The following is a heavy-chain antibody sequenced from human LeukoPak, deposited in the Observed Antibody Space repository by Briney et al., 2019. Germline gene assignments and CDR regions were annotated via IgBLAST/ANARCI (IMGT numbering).Heavy chain of an antibody. CDR3: ARGPKAMITFGGVIVFFDY. V-gene: IGHV1-2*02. CDR1: GYIFTGYY. D-gene: IGHD3-16*02. CDR2: INPDSGGT. J-gene: IGHJ4*02. Sequence: ASVKVSCKASGYIFTGYYIHWVRQAPGQGLEWMGWINPDSGGTNSAQKFQGRVTMTRDTSISTAYMELSRLRSDDTAVYYCARGPKAMITFGGVIVFFDYWGQGTLVTVSS.